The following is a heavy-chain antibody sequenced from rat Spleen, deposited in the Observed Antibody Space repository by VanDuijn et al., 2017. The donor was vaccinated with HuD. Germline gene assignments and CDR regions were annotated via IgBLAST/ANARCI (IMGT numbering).Heavy chain of an antibody. CDR1: GFTFNNYW. J-gene: IGHJ2*01. V-gene: IGHV5-31*01. CDR2: ITNTGGST. D-gene: IGHD1-1*01. Sequence: EVQLVESGGGLVQPGRSLKLSCVASGFTFNNYWMTWIRQAPGKGLEWVASITNTGGSTYYPDSVKGRFTISRDNAKSTLYLQMNSLRSEDTATYYCTRENPTIYYYSAPYYFDYWGQGVMVTVSS. CDR3: TRENPTIYYYSAPYYFDY.